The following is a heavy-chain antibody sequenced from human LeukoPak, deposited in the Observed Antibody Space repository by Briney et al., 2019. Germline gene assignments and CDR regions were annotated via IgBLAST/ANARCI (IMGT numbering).Heavy chain of an antibody. V-gene: IGHV4-30-4*08. Sequence: SQTLSLTCTVSGGSISSGDYYWSWIRQPPGKGLEWIGYIYYSGSTYYNPSLKSRVTISVDTSKNQFSLKLSSVTAADTAVYYCARSSGYYRNWFDPWGQGTLVTVPS. J-gene: IGHJ5*02. D-gene: IGHD3-22*01. CDR3: ARSSGYYRNWFDP. CDR2: IYYSGST. CDR1: GGSISSGDYY.